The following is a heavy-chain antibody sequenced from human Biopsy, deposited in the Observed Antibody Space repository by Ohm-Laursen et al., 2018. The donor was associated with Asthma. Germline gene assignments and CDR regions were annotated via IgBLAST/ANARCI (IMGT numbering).Heavy chain of an antibody. CDR1: GFTFSSYG. V-gene: IGHV3-33*01. CDR3: ARDPAGYYYLDY. J-gene: IGHJ4*02. D-gene: IGHD3-22*01. Sequence: SLRLSCSASGFTFSSYGMHWVRQAPGKGLEWVAVIWYDGSNKYYADSVKGRLTISRDNSKNTLYLQMNSLRAEDTAVYYCARDPAGYYYLDYWGQGTLVTVSS. CDR2: IWYDGSNK.